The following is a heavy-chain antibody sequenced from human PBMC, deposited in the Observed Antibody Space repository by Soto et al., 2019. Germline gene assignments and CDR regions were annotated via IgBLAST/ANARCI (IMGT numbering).Heavy chain of an antibody. CDR2: IYPGDSDT. J-gene: IGHJ6*02. CDR3: ARDPTVTTPSRDYYYYGMDV. Sequence: GESLKISCKGSGYSFTSYWIGWVRQMPGKGLEWMGIIYPGDSDTRYSPSFQGQVTISADKSISTAYLQWSRLRSEDTAVYYCARDPTVTTPSRDYYYYGMDVWGQGTTVTVSS. CDR1: GYSFTSYW. D-gene: IGHD4-17*01. V-gene: IGHV5-51*01.